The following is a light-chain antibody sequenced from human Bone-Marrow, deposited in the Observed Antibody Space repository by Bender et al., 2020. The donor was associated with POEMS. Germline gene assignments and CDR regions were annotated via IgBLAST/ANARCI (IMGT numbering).Light chain of an antibody. CDR3: QVWESGGDHWV. Sequence: SYVLTQSPSASAAPGQTARISCGGNNIGSKSVHWYQSKQRQVPVGAADDGSDWASGIPERFSGANSGNTASLPISRVEAGDEADYYCQVWESGGDHWVFGGGAKLTVL. CDR2: DGS. J-gene: IGLJ3*02. V-gene: IGLV3-21*02. CDR1: NIGSKS.